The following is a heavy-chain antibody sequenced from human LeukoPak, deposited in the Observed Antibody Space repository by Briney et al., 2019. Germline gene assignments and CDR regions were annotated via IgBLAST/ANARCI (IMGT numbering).Heavy chain of an antibody. V-gene: IGHV4-59*01. CDR2: IYYSGST. D-gene: IGHD3-3*01. CDR3: ARDHFWSGYYSNY. Sequence: PSETLSLTCTVSGGSISSYYWSWIRQPPGKGLEWIGYIYYSGSTNYNPSLKSRVTISVDTSKNQFSLKLSSVTAADTAVYYYARDHFWSGYYSNYWGQGTLVTVSS. J-gene: IGHJ4*02. CDR1: GGSISSYY.